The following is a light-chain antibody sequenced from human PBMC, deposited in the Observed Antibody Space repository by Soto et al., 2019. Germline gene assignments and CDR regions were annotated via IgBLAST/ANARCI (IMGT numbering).Light chain of an antibody. CDR2: GHN. J-gene: IGLJ1*01. Sequence: QSVLTQPPSASGTPGQRVTISCSGSSSNIAGNTGNCRRQHPGTAPKLGTDGHNRRPSGVPERCSGAKCGTSASLAISGPQSEDEADYDCAACDDSLNGAVCVFGTETKVTVL. V-gene: IGLV1-44*01. CDR3: AACDDSLNGAVCV. CDR1: SSNIAGNT.